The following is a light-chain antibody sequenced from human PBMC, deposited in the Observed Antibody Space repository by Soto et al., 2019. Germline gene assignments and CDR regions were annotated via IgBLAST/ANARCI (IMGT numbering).Light chain of an antibody. CDR2: EGT. CDR1: SSDIGSYDL. J-gene: IGLJ2*01. V-gene: IGLV2-23*01. CDR3: SSYAGSSARVV. Sequence: QSALTQPASVSGPLGQSIVISCTGSSSDIGSYDLVSWYQQYPGKAPKVVIFEGTKRPSGVSNRFSGSKSGNTASLTISGLQPEDEADYYCSSYAGSSARVVFGGGTKVTVL.